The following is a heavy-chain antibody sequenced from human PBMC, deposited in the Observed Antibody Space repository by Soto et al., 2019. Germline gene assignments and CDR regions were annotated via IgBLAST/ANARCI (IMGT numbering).Heavy chain of an antibody. CDR2: ISYDGSNK. V-gene: IGHV3-30*18. D-gene: IGHD3-22*01. CDR1: GFTFSSYG. CDR3: AKESGFTYYYDSSGAFDI. J-gene: IGHJ3*02. Sequence: QVQLVESGGGVVQPGRSLRLSCAASGFTFSSYGMHWVRQAPGKGLEWVAVISYDGSNKYYADSVKGRFTISRDNSKNTLYLQMNSLRAEDTAVYYCAKESGFTYYYDSSGAFDIWGQGTMVTVSS.